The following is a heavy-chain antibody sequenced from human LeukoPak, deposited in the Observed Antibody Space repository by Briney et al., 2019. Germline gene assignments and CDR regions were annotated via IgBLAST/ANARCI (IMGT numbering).Heavy chain of an antibody. J-gene: IGHJ4*02. CDR3: ARYHCTSVACQNFDS. D-gene: IGHD2-8*02. CDR1: GGSISGYY. V-gene: IGHV4-59*01. Sequence: ASETLSLTCTVSGGSISGYYWSWIRQPPGKGLEWVGYIHYTGSTTYNPSLKSRVTMSVDTSKNHFSLKLSSVTAADTAVYYCARYHCTSVACQNFDSWGQGTLVTVSS. CDR2: IHYTGST.